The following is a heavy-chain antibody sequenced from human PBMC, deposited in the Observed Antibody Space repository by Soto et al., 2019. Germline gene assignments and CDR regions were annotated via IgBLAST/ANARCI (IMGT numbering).Heavy chain of an antibody. D-gene: IGHD1-1*01. CDR3: ARARVEGSKAGTKVLVFDY. CDR2: IIPIFGTA. J-gene: IGHJ4*02. Sequence: QVQLVQSGAEVKKPGSSVKVSCKASGGTFSSYAISWVRQAPGQGLEWMGGIIPIFGTANYAQKFQGRVTITADESTSTAYMKLSSLRSEDTAVYYCARARVEGSKAGTKVLVFDYWGQGTLVTVSS. CDR1: GGTFSSYA. V-gene: IGHV1-69*01.